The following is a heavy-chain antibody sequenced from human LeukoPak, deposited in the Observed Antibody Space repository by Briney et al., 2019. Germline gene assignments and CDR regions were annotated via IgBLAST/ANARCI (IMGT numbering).Heavy chain of an antibody. CDR1: GGSFSGYY. D-gene: IGHD5-24*01. J-gene: IGHJ4*02. CDR3: VRFERWLQLGDY. Sequence: SETLSLTCAVYGGSFSGYYWSWIRRPPGKGREWIGEIHHSGSTNYNPSLKSRVTMSVDTSKNQFSLKLSSVTAADTAVYYCVRFERWLQLGDYWGQGTLVTVSS. CDR2: IHHSGST. V-gene: IGHV4-34*01.